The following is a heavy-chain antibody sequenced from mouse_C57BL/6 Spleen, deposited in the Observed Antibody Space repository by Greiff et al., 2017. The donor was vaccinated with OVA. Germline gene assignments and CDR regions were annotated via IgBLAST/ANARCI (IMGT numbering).Heavy chain of an antibody. D-gene: IGHD2-1*01. CDR2: IDPSDSYT. Sequence: QVQLQQSGAELVMPGASVKLSCKASGYTFTSYWMHWVKQRPGQGLEWIGEIDPSDSYTNYNQKFKGKSTLTVDKSSSTAYMQLSSLTSEDSAVYYCARDGGNPFAYWGQGTLVTVSA. CDR1: GYTFTSYW. J-gene: IGHJ3*01. CDR3: ARDGGNPFAY. V-gene: IGHV1-69*01.